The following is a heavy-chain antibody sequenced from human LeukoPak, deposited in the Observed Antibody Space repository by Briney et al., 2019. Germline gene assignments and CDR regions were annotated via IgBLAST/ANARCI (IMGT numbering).Heavy chain of an antibody. CDR2: INPNSGGT. Sequence: ASVKVSCKASGYTFTGYYMHWVRQAPGQGLEWMGWINPNSGGTNYAQKFQGRVTMTRDTSISTAYMELSRLRSDDTAVYYCARASSTYYDFWSGYAYNWFDPWGQGTLVTVSS. J-gene: IGHJ5*02. CDR3: ARASSTYYDFWSGYAYNWFDP. CDR1: GYTFTGYY. D-gene: IGHD3-3*01. V-gene: IGHV1-2*02.